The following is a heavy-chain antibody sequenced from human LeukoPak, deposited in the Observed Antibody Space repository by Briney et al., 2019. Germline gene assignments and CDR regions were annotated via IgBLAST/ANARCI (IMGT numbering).Heavy chain of an antibody. CDR2: MNTNTGNP. CDR1: GYTFTSYA. Sequence: EASVKVSCKASGYTFTSYAMNWVRQAPGQGLEWMGWMNTNTGNPTYAQGFTGRFVFSLDTSVSTAYLQISSLKAEDTAVYYCAREGRQGTGGWYYFDYWGQGTLVTVSS. V-gene: IGHV7-4-1*02. CDR3: AREGRQGTGGWYYFDY. J-gene: IGHJ4*02. D-gene: IGHD2-8*02.